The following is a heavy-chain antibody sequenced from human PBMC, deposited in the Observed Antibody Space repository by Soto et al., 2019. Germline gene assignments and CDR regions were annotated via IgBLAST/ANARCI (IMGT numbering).Heavy chain of an antibody. CDR2: ISNDGSNP. CDR3: ARTGYDRSGYFVEYYFDY. CDR1: GFTFIKYA. V-gene: IGHV3-30-3*01. D-gene: IGHD3-22*01. Sequence: GGSLRLSCAASGFTFIKYAIHFFRHSGFTWLEWVAVISNDGSNPYYADSVKGRFTISRDNSKNTLYLQMNSLREEDTAVYYCARTGYDRSGYFVEYYFDYWGQGTLVTVSS. J-gene: IGHJ4*02.